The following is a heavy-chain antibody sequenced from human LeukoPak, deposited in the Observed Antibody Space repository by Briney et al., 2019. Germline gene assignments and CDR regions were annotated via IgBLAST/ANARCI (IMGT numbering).Heavy chain of an antibody. CDR3: ARRLTRYDCFDP. J-gene: IGHJ5*02. CDR1: GDSVSTASNA. CDR2: TYYRSTWYN. D-gene: IGHD1-1*01. Sequence: SQTLSLTCAISGDSVSTASNAWYWIRQSPSRGLEWLGRTYYRSTWYNDYAVSMRGRITVNPDTSKNQFSLHLNSVTPEDTAVYYCARRLTRYDCFDPWGQGILVTVSS. V-gene: IGHV6-1*01.